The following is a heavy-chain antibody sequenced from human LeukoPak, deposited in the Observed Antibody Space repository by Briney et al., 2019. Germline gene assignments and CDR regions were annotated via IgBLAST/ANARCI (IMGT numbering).Heavy chain of an antibody. V-gene: IGHV1-3*01. Sequence: ASVTVSFKASGTGFPMHWVRQAPGQGLEGGGWITVANGDTGYSREFLGRVTITRDTSASTVYMELSSLSSEDTAVYYCARKGYFASGSYHFDYWGQGTLVTVSS. D-gene: IGHD3-10*01. CDR1: GTGFP. CDR2: ITVANGDT. J-gene: IGHJ4*02. CDR3: ARKGYFASGSYHFDY.